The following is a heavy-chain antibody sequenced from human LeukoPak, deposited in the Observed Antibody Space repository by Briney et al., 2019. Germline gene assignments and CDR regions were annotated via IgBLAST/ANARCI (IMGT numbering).Heavy chain of an antibody. V-gene: IGHV3-23*01. Sequence: GGSLRLSCAASGFTFTTYAMSWVRQAPGKGPEWVSTISGSGGSTFYADSVKGRFTISRDNSKNTLYLHMNSLRAEDTAVYYCAKEGVQASGDDWWGQGTLVTVSS. CDR1: GFTFTTYA. CDR2: ISGSGGST. J-gene: IGHJ4*02. D-gene: IGHD1-26*01. CDR3: AKEGVQASGDDW.